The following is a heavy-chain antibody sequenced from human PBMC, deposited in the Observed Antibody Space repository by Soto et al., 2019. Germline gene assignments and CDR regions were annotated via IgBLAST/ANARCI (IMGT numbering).Heavy chain of an antibody. CDR2: ISGTCGST. Sequence: GGSMRVSCAASGFNFGSYGMSWVRQAPRKGLEWVSAISGTCGSTYYAGSVKARFTISRDNSKSTRYLQMNRLRAEDTAVYYCAKDVEMDIVTKGYWRQGTVVTVSS. CDR1: GFNFGSYG. D-gene: IGHD2-2*03. V-gene: IGHV3-23*01. CDR3: AKDVEMDIVTKGY. J-gene: IGHJ4*02.